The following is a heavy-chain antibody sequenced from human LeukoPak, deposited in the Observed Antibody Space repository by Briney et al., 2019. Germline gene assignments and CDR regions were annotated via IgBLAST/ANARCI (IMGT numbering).Heavy chain of an antibody. J-gene: IGHJ6*02. D-gene: IGHD4-17*01. CDR2: ISSSGSTI. CDR3: ARDDYGDYAPYGMDV. V-gene: IGHV3-48*03. CDR1: GFTFSSYE. Sequence: PGGSLRLSCAASGFTFSSYEMNWVRQAPGKGLEWVSYISSSGSTIYYADSVKGRFTISRDNAKNSLYLQMNSLRAEDTAVYYCARDDYGDYAPYGMDVWGQGTTVTVSS.